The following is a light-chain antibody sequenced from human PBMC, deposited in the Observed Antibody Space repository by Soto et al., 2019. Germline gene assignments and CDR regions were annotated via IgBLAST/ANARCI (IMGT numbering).Light chain of an antibody. CDR3: QNLRT. J-gene: IGKJ1*01. CDR2: GAS. V-gene: IGKV3-20*01. CDR1: QSVSSSY. Sequence: EIVLTQSPGTLSLSPGERATLSCRASQSVSSSYLAWYQQKPGQAPRLLIYGASSRATGIPDRFSGSGSGTDFTLTISRLEPEDFAVYYCQNLRTFGQGTKVEIK.